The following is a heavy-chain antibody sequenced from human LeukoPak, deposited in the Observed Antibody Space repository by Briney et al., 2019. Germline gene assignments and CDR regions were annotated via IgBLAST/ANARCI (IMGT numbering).Heavy chain of an antibody. V-gene: IGHV4-34*01. CDR1: GGSFSGYY. J-gene: IGHJ5*02. CDR3: ARIVDGDWFDP. CDR2: INHSGST. D-gene: IGHD1-26*01. Sequence: SETLSLTCAVYGGSFSGYYWSWIRQPPGKGLEWIGEINHSGSTNYNPSLKSRVTISVDKSKNQFSLKLSSVTAADTAVYYCARIVDGDWFDPWGQGTLVTVSS.